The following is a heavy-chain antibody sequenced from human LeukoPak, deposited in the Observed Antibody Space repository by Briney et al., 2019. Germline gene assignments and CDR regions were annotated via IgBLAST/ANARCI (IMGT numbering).Heavy chain of an antibody. D-gene: IGHD1-26*01. CDR2: IKQDGSEK. Sequence: GGSLRLSCAASGFTFSSYWMSWVRQAPGKGLEWVANIKQDGSEKYYVDSVKGRFTISRDNAKNSLYLQMNSLRAEDTAVYYCASLLSGSNQINDYWGQGTLVAVSS. V-gene: IGHV3-7*01. CDR1: GFTFSSYW. J-gene: IGHJ4*02. CDR3: ASLLSGSNQINDY.